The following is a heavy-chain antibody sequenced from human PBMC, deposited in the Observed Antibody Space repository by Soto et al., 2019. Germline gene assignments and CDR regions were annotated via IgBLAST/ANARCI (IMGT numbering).Heavy chain of an antibody. V-gene: IGHV1-8*01. D-gene: IGHD3-10*01. CDR1: GYTFTSYD. CDR3: ARGLXLGFVEKSYPFDI. J-gene: IGHJ3*02. Sequence: ASVKVSCKASGYTFTSYDINWVRQATGQGLEWMGWMNPNSGNTGYAQKFQGRVTMTRNTSISTAYMELSSLRSEDTAVYYCARGLXLGFVEKSYPFDIWGQGTMVTVSS. CDR2: MNPNSGNT.